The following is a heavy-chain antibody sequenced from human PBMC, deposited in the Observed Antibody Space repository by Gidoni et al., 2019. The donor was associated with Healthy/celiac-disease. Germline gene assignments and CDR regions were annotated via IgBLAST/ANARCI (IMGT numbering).Heavy chain of an antibody. CDR3: ARGGYCSSTSCYTGIYYYYGMDV. D-gene: IGHD2-2*02. Sequence: VQLVESGGGVVQPGRSLRPSCAASGFTFSSSDMHWLRQAPGKGLEWVAVIWYDGSNKYYADSVKGRFTISRDNSKNTLYLQMNSLRAEDTAVYYCARGGYCSSTSCYTGIYYYYGMDVWGQGTTVTVSS. V-gene: IGHV3-33*01. CDR2: IWYDGSNK. J-gene: IGHJ6*02. CDR1: GFTFSSSD.